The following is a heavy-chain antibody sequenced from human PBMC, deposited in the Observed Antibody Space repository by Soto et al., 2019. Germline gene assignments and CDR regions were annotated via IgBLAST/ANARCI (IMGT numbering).Heavy chain of an antibody. Sequence: ASVKGSCKASGYTLTSYYMHWVRQAPGQGLEWMGIINPSGGSTSYAQKFQGRVTMTRDTSTSTVYMELSSLSSEDTAVYYCARSSRVYYDSSGYNDAFDIWGQGTMVTVSS. CDR1: GYTLTSYY. V-gene: IGHV1-46*03. CDR2: INPSGGST. CDR3: ARSSRVYYDSSGYNDAFDI. J-gene: IGHJ3*02. D-gene: IGHD3-22*01.